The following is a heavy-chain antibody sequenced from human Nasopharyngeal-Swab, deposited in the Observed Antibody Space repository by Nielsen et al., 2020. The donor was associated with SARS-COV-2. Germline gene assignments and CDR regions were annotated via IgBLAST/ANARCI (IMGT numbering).Heavy chain of an antibody. CDR2: MNPNSGNT. CDR3: ARAYPARQYSSGWSYNWFDP. CDR1: GYTFTSYD. Sequence: VSVKVSCKASGYTFTSYDIHWVRQATGQGLEWMGWMNPNSGNTGYAQKFQGRVTMTRNTSISTAYMELSSLRSEDTAVYYCARAYPARQYSSGWSYNWFDPWGQGTLVTVSS. D-gene: IGHD6-19*01. J-gene: IGHJ5*02. V-gene: IGHV1-8*01.